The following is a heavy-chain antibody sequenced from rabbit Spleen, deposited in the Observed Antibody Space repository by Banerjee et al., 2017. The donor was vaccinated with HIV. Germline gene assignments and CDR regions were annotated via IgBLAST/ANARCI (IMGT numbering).Heavy chain of an antibody. CDR1: RFDFNSGG. J-gene: IGHJ3*01. CDR3: ARDGAGGSYFAL. CDR2: IDPVFGIT. V-gene: IGHV1S47*01. D-gene: IGHD8-1*01. Sequence: QEHLVESGGGLVQPGGSLTLSCKASRFDFNSGGVSWVRQAPGKGLEWIGYIDPVFGITYFADWVNGRFTISSHNAQNTLYLQLNSLTAADTATYFCARDGAGGSYFALWGQGTLVTVS.